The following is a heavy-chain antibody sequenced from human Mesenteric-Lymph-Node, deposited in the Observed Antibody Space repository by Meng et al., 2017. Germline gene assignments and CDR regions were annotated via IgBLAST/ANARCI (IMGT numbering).Heavy chain of an antibody. V-gene: IGHV3-48*03. CDR2: ISSSGSTI. CDR1: GFTFSSYA. Sequence: GESLKISCAASGFTFSSYAMSWVRQAPGKGLEWVSYISSSGSTIYYADSVKGRFTISRDNAKTSLYLQMNGLRAEDTAVYYCARSNFDFYYFDNWGQGTLVTVSS. J-gene: IGHJ4*02. CDR3: ARSNFDFYYFDN. D-gene: IGHD3/OR15-3a*01.